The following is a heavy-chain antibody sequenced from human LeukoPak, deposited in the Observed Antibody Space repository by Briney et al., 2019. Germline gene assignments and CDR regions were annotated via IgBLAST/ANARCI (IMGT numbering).Heavy chain of an antibody. CDR3: ARDRLVDYKDY. J-gene: IGHJ4*02. V-gene: IGHV3-11*06. D-gene: IGHD6-19*01. CDR2: ISSSSSYI. Sequence: GGSLRLSCATSGFTFSDHYMTWIRQAPGKGLEWVSSISSSSSYIYYADSVKGRFTISRDNAKNSLYPQMNSLRAEDTAVYYCARDRLVDYKDYWGQGTLVTVSS. CDR1: GFTFSDHY.